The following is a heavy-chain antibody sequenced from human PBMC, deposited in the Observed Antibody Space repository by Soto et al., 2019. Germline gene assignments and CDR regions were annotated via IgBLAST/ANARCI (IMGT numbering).Heavy chain of an antibody. V-gene: IGHV1-2*02. Sequence: ASVKVSCKASGYTFTGYYMHWVRQAPGQGLEWMGWINPNSGGTNYAQKFQGRVTMTRDTSISTAYMRLSRLRFDDTAVYYCARDYPPDYYDSSGYYFGGWFDLWGQGTLVTVSS. D-gene: IGHD3-22*01. CDR3: ARDYPPDYYDSSGYYFGGWFDL. CDR1: GYTFTGYY. J-gene: IGHJ5*02. CDR2: INPNSGGT.